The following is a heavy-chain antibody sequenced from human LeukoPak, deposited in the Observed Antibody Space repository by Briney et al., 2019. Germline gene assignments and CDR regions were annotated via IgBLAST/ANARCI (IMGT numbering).Heavy chain of an antibody. CDR3: AKGDGEWELYYFDY. CDR1: GFTFDDYA. CDR2: ISWNSGSI. V-gene: IGHV3-9*01. Sequence: PGRSLRFSCAASGFTFDDYAMHWVRQAPGKGLEWVSGISWNSGSIGYADSVKGRFTISRDNAKNSLYLQMNSLRAEDTALYYCAKGDGEWELYYFDYWGQGTLVTVSS. J-gene: IGHJ4*02. D-gene: IGHD1-26*01.